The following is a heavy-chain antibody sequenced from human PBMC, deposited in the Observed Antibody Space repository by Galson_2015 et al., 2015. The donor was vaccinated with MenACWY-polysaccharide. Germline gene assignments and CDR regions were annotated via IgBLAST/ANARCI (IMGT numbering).Heavy chain of an antibody. J-gene: IGHJ2*01. CDR3: ARGYSGPSNHTTYYRFPSGESHRNIWPCPRLSGCSFADTTCSWNCL. D-gene: IGHD5-12*01. CDR2: IKSDGIST. V-gene: IGHV3-74*01. Sequence: SLRLSCAASGFTFSTYWMHWVRRAPVKGLVWVSRIKSDGISTSYAGSVNGQFTISRDNAKNTLYLQMNSLRAEDTAVYYCARGYSGPSNHTTYYRFPSGESHRNIWPCPRLSGCSFADTTCSWNCLW. CDR1: GFTFSTYW.